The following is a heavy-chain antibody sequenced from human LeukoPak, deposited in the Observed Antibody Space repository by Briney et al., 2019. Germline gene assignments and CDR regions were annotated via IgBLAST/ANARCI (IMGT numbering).Heavy chain of an antibody. CDR2: ISSSSSYI. Sequence: GESPRLSCAASGFTFSSYSMNWVRQAPGKGLEWVSSISSSSSYIYYADSVKGRFTISRDNAKNSLYLQMNSLRAEDTAVYYCAREGYYYDSSVDYWGQGTLVTVSS. CDR3: AREGYYYDSSVDY. D-gene: IGHD3-22*01. J-gene: IGHJ4*02. V-gene: IGHV3-21*01. CDR1: GFTFSSYS.